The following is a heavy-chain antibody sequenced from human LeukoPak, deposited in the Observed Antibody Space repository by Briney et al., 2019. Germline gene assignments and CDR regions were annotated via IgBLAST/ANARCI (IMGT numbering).Heavy chain of an antibody. J-gene: IGHJ6*02. CDR1: GRSFSGYY. Sequence: PSETLPLTCAVYGRSFSGYYWSWIRQPPGKGLEWIGEINHSGSTNYNPSLKSRVTISVDTSKNQFSLKLSSVTAADTAVYYCARMKVVDYYYYGMDVWGQGTTVTVSS. CDR2: INHSGST. V-gene: IGHV4-34*01. CDR3: ARMKVVDYYYYGMDV. D-gene: IGHD2-15*01.